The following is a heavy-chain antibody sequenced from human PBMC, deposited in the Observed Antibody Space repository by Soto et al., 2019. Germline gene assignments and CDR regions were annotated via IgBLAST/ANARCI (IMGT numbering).Heavy chain of an antibody. CDR3: ASTFNWNDGN. Sequence: QVQLVESGGGVVQPGRSLRLSCAASGFTFSSYAMHWVRQAPGKGLEWVAVISYDGSNKYYADSVKGRFTISRDNSKNTLYLQMNNLRAEDTAVYYCASTFNWNDGNWGQGTLVTVSS. CDR2: ISYDGSNK. CDR1: GFTFSSYA. J-gene: IGHJ4*02. D-gene: IGHD1-20*01. V-gene: IGHV3-30-3*01.